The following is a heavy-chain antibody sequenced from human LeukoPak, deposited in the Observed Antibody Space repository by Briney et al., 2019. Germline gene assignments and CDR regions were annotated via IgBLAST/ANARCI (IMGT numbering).Heavy chain of an antibody. J-gene: IGHJ6*03. CDR2: ISYDGSNK. CDR3: ARGSGLLYYYYYMDV. V-gene: IGHV3-30*01. D-gene: IGHD3-10*01. Sequence: GGSLRLSCAASGFTFSSYAMHWVRQAPGKGLEWVAVISYDGSNKYYADSVKGRFTISRDNSKNTLYLQMNSLRAEDTAVYYCARGSGLLYYYYYMDVWGKGTTVTVSS. CDR1: GFTFSSYA.